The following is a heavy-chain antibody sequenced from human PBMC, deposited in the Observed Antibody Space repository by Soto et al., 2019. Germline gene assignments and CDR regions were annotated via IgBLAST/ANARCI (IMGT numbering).Heavy chain of an antibody. CDR3: ARHTEGPWEGDYYYYYMDV. CDR2: IEYRSIAM. CDR1: GFDFTTYS. D-gene: IGHD1-26*01. J-gene: IGHJ6*03. Sequence: GGSLRLSCEASGFDFTTYSMDWVRQAPGKGLEWVAYIEYRSIAMYYADSVKGRFSISRDNARNSVYLQMNSLRIEDTAVYYCARHTEGPWEGDYYYYYMDVWGKGVPVTVSS. V-gene: IGHV3-48*01.